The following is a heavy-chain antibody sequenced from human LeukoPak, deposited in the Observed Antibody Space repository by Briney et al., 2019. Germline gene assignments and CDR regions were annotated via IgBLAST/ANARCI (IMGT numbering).Heavy chain of an antibody. CDR1: GFTSSSYS. Sequence: GGSLRLSCAASGFTSSSYSMNWVRQAPGKGLEWVSSISSSSSYIYYADSVKGRFTISRDNAKNSLYLQMNSLRAEDTAVYYCARSIAVAGTLDYWGQGTLVTVSS. V-gene: IGHV3-21*01. CDR3: ARSIAVAGTLDY. J-gene: IGHJ4*02. D-gene: IGHD6-19*01. CDR2: ISSSSSYI.